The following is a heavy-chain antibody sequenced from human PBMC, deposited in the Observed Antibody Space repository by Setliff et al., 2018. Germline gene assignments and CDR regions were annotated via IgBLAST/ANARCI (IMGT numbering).Heavy chain of an antibody. CDR2: IYWDGDE. Sequence: SGPTLVNPTQTLTLTCSFSGFSLSDFGVGVGWIRQPPGKAPEWLALIYWDGDEHHTPSLEKRLTITKDTSKNQLVLTVSNMDSMDTATYFCAYRRKMSARYDAFEVWGQGTLVTVSS. J-gene: IGHJ3*01. V-gene: IGHV2-5*02. CDR1: GFSLSDFGVG. D-gene: IGHD2-15*01. CDR3: AYRRKMSARYDAFEV.